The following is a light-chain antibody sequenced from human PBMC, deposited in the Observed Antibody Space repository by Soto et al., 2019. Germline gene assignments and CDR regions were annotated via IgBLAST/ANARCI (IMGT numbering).Light chain of an antibody. Sequence: DIQMTQSPSTLSASVGDGVTITCRASQSINNWLVWYQQKPGGAPKLLIYDASSLQIGVPSRFSGSGSGTEFTLTISSLQPDDFTTYYCQQYDSYPWTFGQGTKVDIK. CDR2: DAS. V-gene: IGKV1-5*01. J-gene: IGKJ1*01. CDR1: QSINNW. CDR3: QQYDSYPWT.